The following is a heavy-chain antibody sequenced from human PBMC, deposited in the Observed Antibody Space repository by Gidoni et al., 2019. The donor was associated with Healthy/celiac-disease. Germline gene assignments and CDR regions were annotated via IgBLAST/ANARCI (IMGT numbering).Heavy chain of an antibody. D-gene: IGHD1-1*01. CDR1: GFTFSSYA. J-gene: IGHJ4*02. Sequence: AASGFTFSSYAMSWVRQAPGKGLEWVSAISGSGGSTYYADSVKGRFTISRDNSKNTLYLQMNSLRAEDTAVYYCAKVTQLERRRTEFDYWGQGTLVTVSS. V-gene: IGHV3-23*01. CDR2: ISGSGGST. CDR3: AKVTQLERRRTEFDY.